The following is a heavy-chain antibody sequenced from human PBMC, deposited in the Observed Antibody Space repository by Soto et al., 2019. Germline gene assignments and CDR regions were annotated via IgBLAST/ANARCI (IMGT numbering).Heavy chain of an antibody. CDR3: ARGQRFSDWFDP. Sequence: SETLSLTCTITGGAISGYYWTWIRQSDGEGLEWIGRIYSSGSTNYNPSLKSRVTISLDTSMNYFSLRLSSVTAADTAVYYCARGQRFSDWFDPWGQGTLVTVSS. CDR1: GGAISGYY. J-gene: IGHJ5*02. CDR2: IYSSGST. V-gene: IGHV4-4*07. D-gene: IGHD3-3*01.